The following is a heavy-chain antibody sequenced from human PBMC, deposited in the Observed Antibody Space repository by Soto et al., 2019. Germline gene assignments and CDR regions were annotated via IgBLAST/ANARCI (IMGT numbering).Heavy chain of an antibody. CDR3: ARGRRQWLVPEGY. CDR1: GYTFTSYA. V-gene: IGHV1-3*01. D-gene: IGHD6-19*01. CDR2: INAGNGNT. Sequence: ASVKVSCKASGYTFTSYAMHGVRQAPGQRLEWMGWINAGNGNTKYSQKFQGRVTMTRDTSTSTVYMELSSLRSEDTAVYYCARGRRQWLVPEGYWGQGTLVTVSS. J-gene: IGHJ4*02.